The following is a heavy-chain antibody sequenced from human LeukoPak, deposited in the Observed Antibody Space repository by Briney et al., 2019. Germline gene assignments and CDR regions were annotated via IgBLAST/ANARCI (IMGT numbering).Heavy chain of an antibody. CDR3: AKDRSIAAAGMLGAFDI. J-gene: IGHJ3*02. CDR1: GFTFSSYA. V-gene: IGHV3-23*01. D-gene: IGHD6-13*01. CDR2: ISGSGGST. Sequence: PGGSLRLSCAASGFTFSSYAMSWVRQAPGKGLEWVSAISGSGGSTYYADSVKGRFTISRDNSKNTLYLQMNSLRAEDTAVYYCAKDRSIAAAGMLGAFDIWGQGTMVTVSS.